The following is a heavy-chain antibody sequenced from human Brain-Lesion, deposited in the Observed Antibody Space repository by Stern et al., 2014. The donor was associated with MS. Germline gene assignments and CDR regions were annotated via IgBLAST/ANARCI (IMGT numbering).Heavy chain of an antibody. Sequence: EVQLVESGGGLVQPGGSLRLSCAVSGFTFRTYWMTWVRQAPGKGLEWVANINQAGSEKNYVGSVKGRFTISRDNAKNSLYLQMNSLRAEDTAVYYCARDLVNYDILTGYPYNWYFDLWGRGTLVTVSS. CDR3: ARDLVNYDILTGYPYNWYFDL. CDR2: INQAGSEK. D-gene: IGHD3-9*01. V-gene: IGHV3-7*01. CDR1: GFTFRTYW. J-gene: IGHJ2*01.